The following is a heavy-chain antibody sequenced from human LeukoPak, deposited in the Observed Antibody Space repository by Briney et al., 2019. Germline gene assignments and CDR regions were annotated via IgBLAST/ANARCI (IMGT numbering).Heavy chain of an antibody. Sequence: ASVKVSCKASGYTFTSYYMHWVRQAPGQGLEWMGIINPSGGSTSYAQKFQGRVTMTRDTSTSTVYMELSSLRSEDTAVYYCARAAMVAGPYYYYYMDVWGKGTTVTVSS. CDR1: GYTFTSYY. V-gene: IGHV1-46*01. D-gene: IGHD5-18*01. J-gene: IGHJ6*03. CDR3: ARAAMVAGPYYYYYMDV. CDR2: INPSGGST.